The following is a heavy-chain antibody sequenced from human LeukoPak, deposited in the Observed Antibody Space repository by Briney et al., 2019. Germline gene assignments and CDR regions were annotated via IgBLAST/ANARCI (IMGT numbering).Heavy chain of an antibody. J-gene: IGHJ4*02. CDR2: ISYDGSNK. Sequence: GGSLRLSCAASGFTFSSYAMHWVRQAPGKGLEWVAVISYDGSNKYYADSVKGRFTISRDNAKNSLYLQMNSLRAEDTAVYYCASLQEMARTYWGQGTLVTVSS. D-gene: IGHD5-24*01. CDR1: GFTFSSYA. CDR3: ASLQEMARTY. V-gene: IGHV3-30*04.